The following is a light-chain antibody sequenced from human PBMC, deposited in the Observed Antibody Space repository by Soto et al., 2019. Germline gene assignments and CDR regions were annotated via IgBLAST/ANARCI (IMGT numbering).Light chain of an antibody. V-gene: IGKV3-20*01. CDR1: QNVGRNY. CDR2: NAS. Sequence: EIVMTQSPATLSVSPGERATLSCRASQNVGRNYLAWYQQKPGQAPRLLIYNASNRATGIPDRFSGSGSGTDFTLTISRLEPEDFAVYFCHQYAYSPWAFGQGTKVDIK. J-gene: IGKJ1*01. CDR3: HQYAYSPWA.